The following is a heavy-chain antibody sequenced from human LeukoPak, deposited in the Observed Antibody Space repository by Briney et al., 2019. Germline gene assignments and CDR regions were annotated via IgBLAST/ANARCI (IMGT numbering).Heavy chain of an antibody. CDR2: IYYSGST. D-gene: IGHD2-2*01. J-gene: IGHJ3*02. CDR1: GGSISSYY. Sequence: KSSETLSLTCTVSGGSISSYYWSWIRQPPGKGLEWIGYIYYSGSTNYNPSLKSRVTISVDTSKNQFSLKLSSVTAADTAVYYCARDEGDIVVVPAEAFDIWGQGTMVTVSS. CDR3: ARDEGDIVVVPAEAFDI. V-gene: IGHV4-59*12.